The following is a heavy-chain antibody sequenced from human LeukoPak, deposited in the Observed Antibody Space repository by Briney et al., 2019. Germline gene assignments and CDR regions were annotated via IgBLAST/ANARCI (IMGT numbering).Heavy chain of an antibody. D-gene: IGHD1-1*01. Sequence: GGSLRLSCAASGFSFSDYYMRWIRQAPGKGLEWVSYISSSGSTIYYADSVKGRFTISRDNAKNSLYLQMNSLRAEDTAVYYCARVERGGAFDIWGQGTMVTVSS. CDR3: ARVERGGAFDI. CDR2: ISSSGSTI. V-gene: IGHV3-11*01. CDR1: GFSFSDYY. J-gene: IGHJ3*02.